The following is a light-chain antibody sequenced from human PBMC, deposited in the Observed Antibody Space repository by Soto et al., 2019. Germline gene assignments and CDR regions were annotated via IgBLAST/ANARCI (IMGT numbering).Light chain of an antibody. Sequence: EIVMTQSPATLSVSPGERATLSCRASHSVSSNLAWYQQKPGQTPKLLIYVASTRATGIPARFSGSGSGTEFTLTISRLQAEDFAVYYCQQYNVWPLTFGGGTKVEFK. J-gene: IGKJ4*01. CDR3: QQYNVWPLT. CDR2: VAS. V-gene: IGKV3-15*01. CDR1: HSVSSN.